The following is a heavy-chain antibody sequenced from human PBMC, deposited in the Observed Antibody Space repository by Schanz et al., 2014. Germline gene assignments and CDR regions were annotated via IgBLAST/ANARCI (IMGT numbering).Heavy chain of an antibody. CDR3: SRGEPVAGLDY. D-gene: IGHD1-26*01. CDR1: GFIVSSTY. Sequence: EVQLVESGGDLVQPGGSQRLSCAASGFIVSSTYMTWVRQAPGKGLEWVSIIYSGVSTYYADSVKGRFTISRDNSKNTVYLQMNSLRGEDTGMYYCSRGEPVAGLDYWGRGSLVTVSS. V-gene: IGHV3-66*01. J-gene: IGHJ4*02. CDR2: IYSGVST.